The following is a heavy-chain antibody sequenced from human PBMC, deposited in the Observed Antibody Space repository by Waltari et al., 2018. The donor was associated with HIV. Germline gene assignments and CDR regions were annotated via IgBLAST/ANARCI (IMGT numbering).Heavy chain of an antibody. J-gene: IGHJ4*02. CDR2: IYYSGTT. D-gene: IGHD3-22*01. V-gene: IGHV4-59*01. CDR3: ARGSYYDTSGYYFSYFDY. Sequence: QVQLQESGPGLVKPSETLSLTCTVSGGSISTYYWSWVRQPPGKGLEWIGFIYYSGTTNYNPSLKSRVTISVDTSKNQFSLRLSSVTAADTAVYYCARGSYYDTSGYYFSYFDYWGQGTQVTVSS. CDR1: GGSISTYY.